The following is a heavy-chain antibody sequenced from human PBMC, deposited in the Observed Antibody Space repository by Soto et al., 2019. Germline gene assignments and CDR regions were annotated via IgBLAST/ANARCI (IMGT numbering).Heavy chain of an antibody. CDR2: MNPNSGNT. Sequence: QVQLVQSGAEVKKPGASVKVSCKASGYSFSSYDINWVRQATGQGLEWMGRMNPNSGNTGYAQKFQGRVTMTRDTCVRTAYMELSSLISDDTAVYYCGRGLWESKPYYYYGMGVWGQGTTVTV. CDR3: GRGLWESKPYYYYGMGV. V-gene: IGHV1-8*01. J-gene: IGHJ6*02. CDR1: GYSFSSYD. D-gene: IGHD1-26*01.